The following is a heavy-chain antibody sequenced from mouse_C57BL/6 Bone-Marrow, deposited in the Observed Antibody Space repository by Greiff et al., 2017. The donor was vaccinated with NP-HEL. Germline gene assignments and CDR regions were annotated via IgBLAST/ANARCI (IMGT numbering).Heavy chain of an antibody. D-gene: IGHD1-1*01. J-gene: IGHJ4*01. CDR2: IWRGGST. CDR3: ATPVVATWGDAMDY. Sequence: VHLVESGPGLVQPSQSLSITCTVSGFSLTSYGVHWVRQSPGKGLEWLGVIWRGGSTDYNAAFMSRLSITKDNSKSQVFFKMNSLQADDTAIYYCATPVVATWGDAMDYWGQGTSVTVSS. CDR1: GFSLTSYG. V-gene: IGHV2-5*01.